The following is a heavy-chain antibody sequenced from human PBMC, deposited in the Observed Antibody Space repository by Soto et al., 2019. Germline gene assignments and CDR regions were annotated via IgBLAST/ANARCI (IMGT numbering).Heavy chain of an antibody. CDR3: AKLGTMGVFDN. D-gene: IGHD1-1*01. J-gene: IGHJ4*02. CDR2: ITFRGDNT. Sequence: GGSLRLSCAASGFTFSSYAMSWVRQAPGEGLEWLAGITFRGDNTYYADSVKGRFTLSRDNSRNRLDLQMNSLKVEDTALYYCAKLGTMGVFDNWGQGTLVTVSS. V-gene: IGHV3-23*01. CDR1: GFTFSSYA.